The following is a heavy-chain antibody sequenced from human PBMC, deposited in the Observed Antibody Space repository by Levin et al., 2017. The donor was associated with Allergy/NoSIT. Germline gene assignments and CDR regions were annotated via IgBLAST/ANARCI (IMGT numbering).Heavy chain of an antibody. D-gene: IGHD4-17*01. CDR1: GFTFSSYA. V-gene: IGHV3-23*01. J-gene: IGHJ5*02. Sequence: GGSLRLSCAASGFTFSSYAMSWVRQAPGKGLEWVSVISGSGGSTYYADSVKGRFTISRDNSKNTLYLQMNSLRAEDTAVYYCARTPYGDYGGWFDPWGQGTLVTVSS. CDR3: ARTPYGDYGGWFDP. CDR2: ISGSGGST.